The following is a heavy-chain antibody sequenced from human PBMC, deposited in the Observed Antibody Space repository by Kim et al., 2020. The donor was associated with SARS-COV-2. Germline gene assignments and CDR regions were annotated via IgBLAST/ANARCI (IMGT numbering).Heavy chain of an antibody. J-gene: IGHJ4*02. CDR1: GYTFTTYA. Sequence: ASVKVSCKASGYTFTTYAMNWVRQAPGQGLEWMGWINTNTGNSTFAQGFTGRFVFSFDTSVNTAYLQISSLRAEDTAIYYCARDRFRNVLPYFEPHFWGQGTLVTVSS. CDR2: INTNTGNS. D-gene: IGHD3-9*01. V-gene: IGHV7-4-1*02. CDR3: ARDRFRNVLPYFEPHF.